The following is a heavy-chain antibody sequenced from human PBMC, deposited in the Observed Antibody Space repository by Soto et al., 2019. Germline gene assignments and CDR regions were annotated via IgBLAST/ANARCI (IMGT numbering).Heavy chain of an antibody. D-gene: IGHD3-16*01. CDR3: ARGRLHLGELYFNYLDF. CDR2: INHSGST. CDR1: GGSFSGYF. V-gene: IGHV4-34*01. Sequence: SETLSLTCAVYGGSFSGYFWSWIRQPPGKGLEWIGGINHSGSTNYIPSLKSRVTISVDTSKNQFSLKLSSVTAADTAVYYCARGRLHLGELYFNYLDFWGQGTLVTV. J-gene: IGHJ4*02.